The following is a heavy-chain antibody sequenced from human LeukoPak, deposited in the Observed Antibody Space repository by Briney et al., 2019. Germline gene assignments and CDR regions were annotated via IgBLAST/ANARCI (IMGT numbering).Heavy chain of an antibody. D-gene: IGHD3-3*01. Sequence: GGSLRLSCAASGFTFSSYWMSWVRQAQGKGLEWVANIKQDGSEKYYVDSVKGRFTISRDNAKNSLYLQMNSLRAEDTAVYYCARDENYDFWSGYYPDYWGQGTLVTVSS. CDR3: ARDENYDFWSGYYPDY. CDR1: GFTFSSYW. V-gene: IGHV3-7*01. J-gene: IGHJ4*02. CDR2: IKQDGSEK.